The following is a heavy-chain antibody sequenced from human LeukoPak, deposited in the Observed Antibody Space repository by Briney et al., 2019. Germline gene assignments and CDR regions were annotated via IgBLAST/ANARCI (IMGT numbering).Heavy chain of an antibody. CDR3: ARRRSSSSRTNYYFDY. D-gene: IGHD6-6*01. Sequence: SETLSLTCAVSGYSISSGYYWGWIRQPPGKGLEWIGSIYHSGSTYYNPSLKSRVTISVDTSKNQSSLKLSSVTAADTAVYYCARRRSSSSRTNYYFDYWGQGTLVTVSS. CDR2: IYHSGST. CDR1: GYSISSGYY. J-gene: IGHJ4*02. V-gene: IGHV4-38-2*01.